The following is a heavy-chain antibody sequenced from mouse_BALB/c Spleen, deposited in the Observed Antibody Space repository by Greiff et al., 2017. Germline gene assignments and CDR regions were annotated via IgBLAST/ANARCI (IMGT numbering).Heavy chain of an antibody. Sequence: EVQVVESGPDLVKPSQSLSLTCTVSGYSFTSGYSWQWIRQFPGNKLEWMGYIHYSGSTNYNPFLKSRISITRDTSKNQFFLQLNSVTTEDTATYDSAGSGARGWFAYWGQGTLVTVSA. CDR2: IHYSGST. D-gene: IGHD3-1*01. J-gene: IGHJ3*01. CDR3: AGSGARGWFAY. V-gene: IGHV3-1*02. CDR1: GYSFTSGYS.